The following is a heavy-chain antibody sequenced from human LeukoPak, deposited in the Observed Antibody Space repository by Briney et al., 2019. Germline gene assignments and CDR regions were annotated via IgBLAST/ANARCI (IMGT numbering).Heavy chain of an antibody. D-gene: IGHD2-8*02. CDR1: GFTFSTFA. V-gene: IGHV3-23*01. Sequence: GGSLRPACAASGFTFSTFALIWVRQPPRKGLEWVSSIFPSGGEIHYADSVRGRFTISRDNSKSTLSLQMNSLRAEDTAIYYCATYRQVLLPFESWGQGTLVTVSS. CDR2: IFPSGGEI. CDR3: ATYRQVLLPFES. J-gene: IGHJ4*02.